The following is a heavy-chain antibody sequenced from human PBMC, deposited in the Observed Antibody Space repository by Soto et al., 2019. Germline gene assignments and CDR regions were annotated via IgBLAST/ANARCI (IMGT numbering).Heavy chain of an antibody. CDR2: VYYSRSTT. D-gene: IGHD3-10*01. Sequence: QVQLQESGPGLVKPSETLSLTCTVSGGSISPYYWSWIRQPPGKGLEWIGYVYYSRSTTDSNPSLTRRVTVSFATSKTQFPRKLCSVPAADTAVYYCVSHHEVRGVTRPFHYYGMDVWGQGTTVTVSS. CDR1: GGSISPYY. J-gene: IGHJ6*02. CDR3: VSHHEVRGVTRPFHYYGMDV. V-gene: IGHV4-59*12.